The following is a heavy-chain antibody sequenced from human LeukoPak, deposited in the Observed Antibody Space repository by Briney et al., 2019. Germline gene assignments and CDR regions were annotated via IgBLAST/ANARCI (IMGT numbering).Heavy chain of an antibody. J-gene: IGHJ6*02. CDR3: AKDSSSWYGTGEYYYYYYGVDV. CDR2: ISGSGGST. CDR1: GFTFSSYA. V-gene: IGHV3-23*01. Sequence: GGSLRLSCAASGFTFSSYAMSWVRQAPGKGLEWVSAISGSGGSTYYADSVKGRFTISRDNSKNTLYLQMNSLRAEDTAVYYCAKDSSSWYGTGEYYYYYYGVDVWGQGTTVTVSS. D-gene: IGHD6-13*01.